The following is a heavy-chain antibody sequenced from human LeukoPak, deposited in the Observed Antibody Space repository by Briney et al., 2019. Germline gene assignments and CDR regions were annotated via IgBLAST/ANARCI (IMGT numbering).Heavy chain of an antibody. CDR3: ARVVGGYFDY. J-gene: IGHJ4*02. D-gene: IGHD2-15*01. CDR2: IYYSGST. CDR1: GGSISSYY. Sequence: PSETLSLTCTVSGGSISSYYWSWIRQPPGKGLEWIGYIYYSGSTYYNPSLKSRVTISVDTSKNQFSLKLSSVTAADTAVYYCARVVGGYFDYWGQGTLVTVSS. V-gene: IGHV4-59*08.